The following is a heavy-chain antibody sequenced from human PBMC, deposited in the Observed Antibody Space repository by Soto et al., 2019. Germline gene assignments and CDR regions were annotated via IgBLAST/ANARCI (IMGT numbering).Heavy chain of an antibody. V-gene: IGHV1-69*01. CDR1: GGPFNKHA. D-gene: IGHD4-17*01. CDR2: VIPTLATA. CDR3: ASDYGEIDAFDI. Sequence: QVQLVQSGAEVKKPGSSVKVSCKTSGGPFNKHAINWVRQAPGQGLEWVGLVIPTLATADYAQKFQGRVTMTADEVTNTAYMELSSLRSDYTGVFYCASDYGEIDAFDIWGQGTLVTVSS. J-gene: IGHJ3*02.